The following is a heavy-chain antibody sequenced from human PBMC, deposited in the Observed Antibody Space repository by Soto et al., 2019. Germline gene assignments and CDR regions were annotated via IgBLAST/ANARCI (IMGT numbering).Heavy chain of an antibody. CDR1: GFTFSSYA. V-gene: IGHV3-30-3*01. CDR3: ARVFYFDY. J-gene: IGHJ4*02. CDR2: ISYDGSNK. Sequence: GESLKISCAASGFTFSSYAMHWVRQAPGKGLEWVAVISYDGSNKYYADSVKGRFTISRDNSKNTLYLQMNSLRAEDTAVYYCARVFYFDYWGQGTLVTVS.